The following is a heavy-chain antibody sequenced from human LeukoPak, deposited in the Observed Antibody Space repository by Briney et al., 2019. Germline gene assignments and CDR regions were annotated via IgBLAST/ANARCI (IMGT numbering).Heavy chain of an antibody. Sequence: ASVKVSCKASGYSFSDYYVHWVRQAPGQGFEWMGWINPNSGAINYAQKFQGRVTLTRDTSITTLYMELTRLRSDDTAVYYCARDGNFDYWGQGTRVTVSS. CDR3: ARDGNFDY. D-gene: IGHD1-26*01. CDR2: INPNSGAI. J-gene: IGHJ4*02. CDR1: GYSFSDYY. V-gene: IGHV1-2*02.